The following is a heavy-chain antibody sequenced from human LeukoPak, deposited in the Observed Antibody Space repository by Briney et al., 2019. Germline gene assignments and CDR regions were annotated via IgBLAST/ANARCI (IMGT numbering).Heavy chain of an antibody. D-gene: IGHD3-10*01. J-gene: IGHJ3*02. CDR3: ARHRITMVRGVRGAFDI. CDR2: IYYSGST. Sequence: KPSETLSLTCTVSGGSISSYYWSWIRQPPGKGLEWIGYIYYSGSTNYNPSLKSRVTISVDTSKNQFSLKLSSVTAADTAVYYCARHRITMVRGVRGAFDIWGQGTMVTVSS. CDR1: GGSISSYY. V-gene: IGHV4-59*08.